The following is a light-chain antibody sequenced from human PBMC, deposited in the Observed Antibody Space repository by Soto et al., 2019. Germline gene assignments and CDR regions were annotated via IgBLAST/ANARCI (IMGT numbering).Light chain of an antibody. CDR1: QAVNTR. V-gene: IGKV3D-11*01. CDR2: LAS. CDR3: HHRQSWQRT. Sequence: EIVLTQSPATLSSFPGDRVTLSCRASQAVNTRLAWYQHKPGQAPRLLIYLASNRAAGVPARFSGSGSGTDFTLTISDVEPEDFAVYYCHHRQSWQRTVGQRTKVDIK. J-gene: IGKJ1*01.